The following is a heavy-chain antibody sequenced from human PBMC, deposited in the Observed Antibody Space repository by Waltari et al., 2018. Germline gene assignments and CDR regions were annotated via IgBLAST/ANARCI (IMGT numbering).Heavy chain of an antibody. CDR2: IYSGGST. V-gene: IGHV3-53*01. CDR3: ARDFEGNYFDY. J-gene: IGHJ4*02. D-gene: IGHD3-9*01. CDR1: GFTVSSNY. Sequence: EVQLVESGGGLIQPGGSLRLSCAASGFTVSSNYMSWVRQAPGKGLEWVSVIYSGGSTYYADSVKGRFTISRDNSKNTLYLQMNSLRAEETAVDYCARDFEGNYFDYWGQGTLVTVSS.